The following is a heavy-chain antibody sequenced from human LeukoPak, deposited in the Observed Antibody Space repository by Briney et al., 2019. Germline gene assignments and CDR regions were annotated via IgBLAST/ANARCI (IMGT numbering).Heavy chain of an antibody. CDR3: AKDLGGWGLLPNFDY. V-gene: IGHV3-23*01. CDR2: ISGSGGST. D-gene: IGHD1-26*01. J-gene: IGHJ4*02. CDR1: GFTFSSYA. Sequence: PGGSLRLSCAASGFTFSSYAMSWVRQAPGKGLEWVSAISGSGGSTYYADSVKGRFTISRDNSKNTLYLQMNSLRAEDTAVYYCAKDLGGWGLLPNFDYWGQGTLVTVSS.